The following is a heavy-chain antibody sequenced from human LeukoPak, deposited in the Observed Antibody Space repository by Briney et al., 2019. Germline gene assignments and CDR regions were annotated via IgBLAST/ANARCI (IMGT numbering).Heavy chain of an antibody. D-gene: IGHD6-19*01. V-gene: IGHV1-46*01. CDR2: INPSGGNT. Sequence: ASVKVSCKASGYTFTIYYMHWVRQAPGQGLEWMGIINPSGGNTNYAQEFQGRVTMTRDMSTSTGYMELSSMRSEDTAVYYCARELRTITVAGIGVFDIWGQGTMVTVSS. CDR1: GYTFTIYY. CDR3: ARELRTITVAGIGVFDI. J-gene: IGHJ3*02.